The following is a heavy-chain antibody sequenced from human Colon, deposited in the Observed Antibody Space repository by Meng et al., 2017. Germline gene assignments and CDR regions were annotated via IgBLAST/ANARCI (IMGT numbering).Heavy chain of an antibody. CDR3: ARDSGRYGDNYFDY. CDR1: GASMSRYY. D-gene: IGHD4-17*01. V-gene: IGHV4-59*01. J-gene: IGHJ4*02. Sequence: GSLRLSCTVSGASMSRYYWNWIRQSPGKGLEWIGYIYYSGNSHNNTSLKSRVTMSVDTSKNQFSLNLSSVTTADTAVYYCARDSGRYGDNYFDYWGQGTLVTVSS. CDR2: IYYSGNS.